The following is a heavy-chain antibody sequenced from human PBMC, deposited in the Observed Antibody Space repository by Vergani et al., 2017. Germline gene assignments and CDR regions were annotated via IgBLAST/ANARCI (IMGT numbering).Heavy chain of an antibody. CDR1: GGSISSGSYY. J-gene: IGHJ5*02. D-gene: IGHD6-6*01. Sequence: QVQLQESGPGLVKPSQTLSLTCTVSGGSISSGSYYWSWIRQPAGKGLEWIGRIYTSGSTNYNTSLKSRVTMSVDTSKNQFSLKLSSVTAADTAVYYCARAGRGIAARPFDPWGQGILVTVSS. V-gene: IGHV4-61*02. CDR3: ARAGRGIAARPFDP. CDR2: IYTSGST.